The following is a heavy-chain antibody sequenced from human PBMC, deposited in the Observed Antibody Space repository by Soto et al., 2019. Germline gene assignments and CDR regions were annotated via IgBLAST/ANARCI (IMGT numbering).Heavy chain of an antibody. CDR2: IIPIFDIT. D-gene: IGHD4-17*01. CDR1: GGTFSNSA. V-gene: IGHV1-69*17. Sequence: QVQLVQSGAEVKKPGSSVKVSCKASGGTFSNSALNWVRQAPGQGLEWVGGIIPIFDITAYAQKFQGRVTITACRSTNTAYMELRNLRSDDTAVYYCARAQTTVTSSPWFDPWGQGTLVTVSS. CDR3: ARAQTTVTSSPWFDP. J-gene: IGHJ5*02.